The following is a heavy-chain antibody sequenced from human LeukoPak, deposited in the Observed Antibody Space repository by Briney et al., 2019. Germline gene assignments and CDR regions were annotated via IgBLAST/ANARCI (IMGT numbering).Heavy chain of an antibody. D-gene: IGHD2-2*02. J-gene: IGHJ4*02. CDR2: ISSSSSTI. CDR1: GFTFSSYS. Sequence: PGGSLRLSCAASGFTFSSYSMNWVRQAPGKGLEWVSCISSSSSTIYYADSVKGRFTISRDNAKNSLYLQMNSLRDEDTAVYYCAGCSSTSCYTYPFDYWGQGTLVTVSS. CDR3: AGCSSTSCYTYPFDY. V-gene: IGHV3-48*02.